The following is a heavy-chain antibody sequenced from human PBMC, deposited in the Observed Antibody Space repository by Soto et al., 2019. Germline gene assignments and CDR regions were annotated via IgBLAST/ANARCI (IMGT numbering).Heavy chain of an antibody. Sequence: GGSLRLSCAASGFTFSNAWMSWVRQAPGKGLEWVGRIKSKTDGGTTDYAAPVKGRFTISRDDSKNTLYLQMSSLRSEDTDVYYCARDPGDGYSWANFFDYWGQGTLVTVSS. D-gene: IGHD2-21*01. V-gene: IGHV3-15*01. CDR2: IKSKTDGGTT. CDR1: GFTFSNAW. J-gene: IGHJ4*02. CDR3: ARDPGDGYSWANFFDY.